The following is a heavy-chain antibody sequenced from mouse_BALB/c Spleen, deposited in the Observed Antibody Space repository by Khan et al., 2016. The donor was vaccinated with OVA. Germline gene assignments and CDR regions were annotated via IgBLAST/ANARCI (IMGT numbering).Heavy chain of an antibody. CDR2: INPDSSTI. D-gene: IGHD2-2*01. J-gene: IGHJ3*01. Sequence: EVKLLESGGGLVQPGGSLKLSCAASGFDFSRYWMSWVRQAPGKGLEWIGEINPDSSTINYTPSLKDKFIISRDNAKNTLYLQLSKVRSEDTAHEYGARPYGCDGRAGFAYWGQGTLVTVSA. V-gene: IGHV4-1*02. CDR3: ARPYGCDGRAGFAY. CDR1: GFDFSRYW.